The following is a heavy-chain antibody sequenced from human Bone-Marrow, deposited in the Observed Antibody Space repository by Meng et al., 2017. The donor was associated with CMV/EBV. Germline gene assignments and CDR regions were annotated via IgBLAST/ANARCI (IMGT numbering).Heavy chain of an antibody. V-gene: IGHV4-38-2*02. J-gene: IGHJ6*02. Sequence: SETLSLTCTVSGYSISSVYYWGWIRQAPGKGLEWLGRIYHSGSTYYNPSLKSRVTISVDTSKNQFSLKLSSVTAADTAVYYCARVRDYDFWSGYYPSSYYYYGMDVWGQGTTVTVSS. CDR3: ARVRDYDFWSGYYPSSYYYYGMDV. CDR2: IYHSGST. D-gene: IGHD3-3*01. CDR1: GYSISSVYY.